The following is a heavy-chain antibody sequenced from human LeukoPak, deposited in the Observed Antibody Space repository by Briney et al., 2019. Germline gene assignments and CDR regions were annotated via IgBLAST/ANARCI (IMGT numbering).Heavy chain of an antibody. J-gene: IGHJ4*01. CDR3: ARGDHDFWSGYSLYYFDY. V-gene: IGHV1-8*01. CDR1: GYTFTSYD. CDR2: MNPNSGNT. Sequence: ASVKVSCKASGYTFTSYDINWVRQATGQGLEWMGWMNPNSGNTGYAQKFQGRVTMTRNTSISTAYMELSSLRSEDTAVYYCARGDHDFWSGYSLYYFDYWGQEPWSPSPQ. D-gene: IGHD3-3*01.